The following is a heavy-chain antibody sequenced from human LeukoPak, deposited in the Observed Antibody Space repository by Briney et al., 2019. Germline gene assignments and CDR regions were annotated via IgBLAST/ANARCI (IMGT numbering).Heavy chain of an antibody. J-gene: IGHJ3*02. CDR2: IYSGGST. CDR3: ARGLKPADI. D-gene: IGHD2-21*02. Sequence: GGSLRLSCAASGFPFSSYAMTWVRQAPGKGLEWVSVIYSGGSTYYADSVKGRFTISRDNSKNTLYLQMNSLRAEDTAVYYCARGLKPADIWGQGTMVTVSS. CDR1: GFPFSSYA. V-gene: IGHV3-66*01.